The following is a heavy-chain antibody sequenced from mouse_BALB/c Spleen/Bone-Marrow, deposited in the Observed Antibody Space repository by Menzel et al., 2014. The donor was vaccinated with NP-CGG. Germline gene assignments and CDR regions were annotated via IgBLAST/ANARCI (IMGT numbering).Heavy chain of an antibody. CDR1: GYTFSSYW. Sequence: QVQLKDSGAELMKPGASVKISCKATGYTFSSYWIERVKQRPGHGLEWIGEILPGSGGTNYNEKFKGKATFTADTSSNTAYMQLNSLTSEDSAVYYCARSMDYWGQGTSVTVSS. CDR3: ARSMDY. J-gene: IGHJ4*01. V-gene: IGHV1-9*01. CDR2: ILPGSGGT.